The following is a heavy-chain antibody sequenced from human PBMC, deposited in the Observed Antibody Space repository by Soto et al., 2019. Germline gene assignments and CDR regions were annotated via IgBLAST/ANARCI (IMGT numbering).Heavy chain of an antibody. D-gene: IGHD2-15*01. Sequence: VQAADTLSLIGTVSGGSISSGGYYWSWIRQHPGKGLEWIGYIYYSGSTYYNPSLKSRVTISVDTSKNQFSLKLSSVTAADTAVYYCARKGYCSGGSCYPAYFDYWGQGTTVTFSS. CDR1: GGSISSGGYY. J-gene: IGHJ4*03. V-gene: IGHV4-31*03. CDR3: ARKGYCSGGSCYPAYFDY. CDR2: IYYSGST.